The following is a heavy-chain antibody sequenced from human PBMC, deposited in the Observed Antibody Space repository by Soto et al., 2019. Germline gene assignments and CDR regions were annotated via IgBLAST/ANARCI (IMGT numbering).Heavy chain of an antibody. CDR1: GCTCTSYY. V-gene: IGHV1-46*01. CDR2: INPSGGST. J-gene: IGHJ6*02. Sequence: AAVKVSCRASGCTCTSYYRHGVGQAPGEELEWMGIINPSGGSTSYAQKFQGRVTMTSDTSTSTVSLELSSLRSADTAVYYCARQAIVGATNYYYGIDVWGQGTLVTVSS. CDR3: ARQAIVGATNYYYGIDV. D-gene: IGHD1-26*01.